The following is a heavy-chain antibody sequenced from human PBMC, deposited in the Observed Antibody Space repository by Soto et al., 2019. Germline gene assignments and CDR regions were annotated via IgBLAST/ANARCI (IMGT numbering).Heavy chain of an antibody. CDR3: ARQGETGYTSGWKDDAFDV. Sequence: EVELLESGGGLIQPGGSLRLSCAASGFIFSNYAMNWVRQAPGKGLEWVSSVSDSGVATHFADSVKGRFSISRDNSKNTQSLQMNSLRAEDTAVYYSARQGETGYTSGWKDDAFDVWGQGTVVTVSA. D-gene: IGHD6-19*01. V-gene: IGHV3-23*01. CDR1: GFIFSNYA. CDR2: VSDSGVAT. J-gene: IGHJ3*01.